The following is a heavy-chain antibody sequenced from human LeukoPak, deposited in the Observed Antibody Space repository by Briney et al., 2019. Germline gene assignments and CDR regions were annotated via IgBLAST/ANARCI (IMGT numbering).Heavy chain of an antibody. V-gene: IGHV3-23*01. CDR1: GGSFSGYY. CDR2: ISGSGGST. Sequence: ETLSLTCAVYGGSFSGYYWSWIRQPPGKGLEWVSAISGSGGSTYYADSVKGRFTISRDNSKNTLYLQMNSLRAEDTAVYYCAKDGGPLWRPEAYFDYWGQGTLVTVSS. D-gene: IGHD2/OR15-2a*01. J-gene: IGHJ4*02. CDR3: AKDGGPLWRPEAYFDY.